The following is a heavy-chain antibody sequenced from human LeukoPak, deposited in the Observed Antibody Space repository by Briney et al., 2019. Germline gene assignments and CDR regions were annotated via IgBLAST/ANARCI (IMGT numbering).Heavy chain of an antibody. CDR3: ARHTAIAAAATDAFDI. V-gene: IGHV5-51*01. D-gene: IGHD6-13*01. J-gene: IGHJ3*02. CDR1: GYSFTSCW. Sequence: GESLKISCKGSGYSFTSCWIGWVRQMPGKGLEWMGIIYPGDSDTRYSPSFQGQVTISADKSISTAYLQWSSLKASDTAMYYCARHTAIAAAATDAFDIWGRGTMVTVSS. CDR2: IYPGDSDT.